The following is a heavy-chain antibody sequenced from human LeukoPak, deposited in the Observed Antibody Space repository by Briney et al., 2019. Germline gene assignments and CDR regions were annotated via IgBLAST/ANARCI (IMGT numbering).Heavy chain of an antibody. CDR2: TYYRSEWFI. Sequence: SQTLSLTCAISGDSVSSNNAAWNWIRQSPSRVLEWLGRTYYRSEWFIGYAPSVKSRISINPDTSKNQFSLQLDSVAPEDTAVYYCARSSAGFDSWGQGTLVTVSS. CDR3: ARSSAGFDS. CDR1: GDSVSSNNAA. J-gene: IGHJ5*01. D-gene: IGHD3-16*01. V-gene: IGHV6-1*01.